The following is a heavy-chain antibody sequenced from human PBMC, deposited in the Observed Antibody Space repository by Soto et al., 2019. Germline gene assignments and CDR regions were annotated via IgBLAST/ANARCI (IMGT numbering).Heavy chain of an antibody. V-gene: IGHV3-53*01. J-gene: IGHJ4*02. Sequence: EVQLVESGGGLIQPGGSLKLSCAASGFTVGNNYMSWVRQAPGKGLEWVSLIYSTGTTKYADSVKGLFTVSRDNAKNTLYLQMNSLRAEDTAVYYCAKDGRGSGSHYTSFGYWGQGTLVTVSS. CDR1: GFTVGNNY. CDR3: AKDGRGSGSHYTSFGY. CDR2: IYSTGTT. D-gene: IGHD3-10*01.